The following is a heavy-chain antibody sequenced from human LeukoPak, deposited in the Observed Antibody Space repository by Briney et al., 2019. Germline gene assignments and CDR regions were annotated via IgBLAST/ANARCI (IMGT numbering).Heavy chain of an antibody. D-gene: IGHD5-18*01. Sequence: GRSLRLSCTASGFTFGDYAMSWVRQAPGKGLEWVANIKQDGSEKYYVDSVKGRFTISRDNAKNSLYLQMNSLRAEDTAVYYCARAYSYGSVYYYGMDVWGQGTTVTVSS. CDR1: GFTFGDYA. CDR2: IKQDGSEK. J-gene: IGHJ6*02. V-gene: IGHV3-7*04. CDR3: ARAYSYGSVYYYGMDV.